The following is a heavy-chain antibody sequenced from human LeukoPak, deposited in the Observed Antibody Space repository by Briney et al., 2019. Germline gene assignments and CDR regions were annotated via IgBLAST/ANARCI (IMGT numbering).Heavy chain of an antibody. CDR1: GGSFSGYY. V-gene: IGHV4-34*01. CDR3: ARGGGSGSYLGY. Sequence: SETLSLTCAVYGGSFSGYYWSWIRQPPGKGLEWIGEINHSGSTNYNPSLKSRVTISVDTSKNQFSLKLSSVTAADTAVYHCARGGGSGSYLGYWGQGTLVTVSS. J-gene: IGHJ4*02. D-gene: IGHD3-10*01. CDR2: INHSGST.